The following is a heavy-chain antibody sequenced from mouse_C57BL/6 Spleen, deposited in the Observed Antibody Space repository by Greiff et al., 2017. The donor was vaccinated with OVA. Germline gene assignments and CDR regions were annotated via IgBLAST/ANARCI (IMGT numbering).Heavy chain of an antibody. CDR2: IYPGGGYT. CDR3: ARSYYDYEEGVDYAMDY. CDR1: GYTFTNYW. J-gene: IGHJ4*01. Sequence: VQLQQSGAELVRPGTSVKMSCKASGYTFTNYWIGWAKQRPGHGLEWIGDIYPGGGYTNYNEKFKGKATLTADKSSSTAYMQFSSLTSEDSAIYYCARSYYDYEEGVDYAMDYWGQGTSVTVSS. D-gene: IGHD2-4*01. V-gene: IGHV1-63*01.